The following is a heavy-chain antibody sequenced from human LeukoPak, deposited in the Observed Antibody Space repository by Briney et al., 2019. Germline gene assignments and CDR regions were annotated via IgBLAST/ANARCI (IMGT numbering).Heavy chain of an antibody. J-gene: IGHJ4*02. D-gene: IGHD2-15*01. CDR1: GGTFPNYD. CDR2: FVPSVDVA. Sequence: GASVKVSCKAYGGTFPNYDISWVRQAPGQGLEWMGRFVPSVDVANYSPKFRGRVTITADKSTTTVFMELSSLRSEGTAVYYCATLCSGGFCYVDYWGQGILVTVSS. V-gene: IGHV1-69*04. CDR3: ATLCSGGFCYVDY.